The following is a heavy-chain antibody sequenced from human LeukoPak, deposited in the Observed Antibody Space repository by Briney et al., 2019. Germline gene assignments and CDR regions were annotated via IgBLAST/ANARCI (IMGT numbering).Heavy chain of an antibody. J-gene: IGHJ4*02. Sequence: RPSETLSLTCAVYGGSISGYYWSWIRQTPGKGLEWIGEINHGGSTNYNPSLKSRVTVSVDRSKKQFSLKLSSVTAADTAVYYCARDGWTNSLDYWGQGTLVTVSS. CDR2: INHGGST. CDR3: ARDGWTNSLDY. V-gene: IGHV4-34*01. CDR1: GGSISGYY. D-gene: IGHD2-2*03.